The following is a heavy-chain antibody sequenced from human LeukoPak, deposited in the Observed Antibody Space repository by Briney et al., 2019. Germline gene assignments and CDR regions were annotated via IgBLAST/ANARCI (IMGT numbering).Heavy chain of an antibody. CDR2: MNPNSGNT. Sequence: ASVNVSCKAPGYTFTSYDINWVRQATGQGLEWMGWMNPNSGNTGYAQKFQGRVTMTRNTSISTAYMELSSLRSEDTAVYYCARASLGRVRAFDIWGQGTMVTVSS. CDR1: GYTFTSYD. D-gene: IGHD1-26*01. CDR3: ARASLGRVRAFDI. J-gene: IGHJ3*02. V-gene: IGHV1-8*01.